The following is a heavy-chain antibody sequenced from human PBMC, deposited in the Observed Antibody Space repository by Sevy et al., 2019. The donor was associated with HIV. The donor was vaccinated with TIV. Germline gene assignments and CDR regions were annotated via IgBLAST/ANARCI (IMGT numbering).Heavy chain of an antibody. CDR3: AATQGIAVAGTGAY. CDR1: GYTFTSYG. D-gene: IGHD6-19*01. J-gene: IGHJ4*02. V-gene: IGHV1-18*01. CDR2: ISAYNGNT. Sequence: ASVKDSCKASGYTFTSYGISWVRQAPGQGLEWMGWISAYNGNTNYAQKLQGRVTMTTDTSTSTAYMELRSLRSDDTAVYYCAATQGIAVAGTGAYWGQGTLVTVSS.